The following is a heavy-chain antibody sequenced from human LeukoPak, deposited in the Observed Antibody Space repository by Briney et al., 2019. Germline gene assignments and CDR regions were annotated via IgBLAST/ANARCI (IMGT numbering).Heavy chain of an antibody. Sequence: PGGSLRLSCAASGFTVSSNYMSWVRQAPGKGLEWVSLICSGGVTYYADSVKGRFIISRDNSKNTLFLQMNSLRAEDTAVYYCARAPSGWSDYWYFDLWGRGTLVTVSS. CDR2: ICSGGVT. V-gene: IGHV3-53*01. CDR3: ARAPSGWSDYWYFDL. D-gene: IGHD6-19*01. J-gene: IGHJ2*01. CDR1: GFTVSSNY.